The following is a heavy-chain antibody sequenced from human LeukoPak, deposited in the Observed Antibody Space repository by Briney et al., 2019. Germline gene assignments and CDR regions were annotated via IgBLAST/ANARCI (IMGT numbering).Heavy chain of an antibody. CDR1: GFTFGDYA. J-gene: IGHJ6*03. CDR2: IRSKAYGGTT. V-gene: IGHV3-49*04. D-gene: IGHD6-19*01. Sequence: PGRSLRLSCTASGFTFGDYAMSWVRQAPGKGLEWVGFIRSKAYGGTTEYAASVKGRFTISRDDSKSIAYLQMNSLKTEDTAVYYCTRCILGYSSGWPPCYYYYMDVWGKGTTVTVSS. CDR3: TRCILGYSSGWPPCYYYYMDV.